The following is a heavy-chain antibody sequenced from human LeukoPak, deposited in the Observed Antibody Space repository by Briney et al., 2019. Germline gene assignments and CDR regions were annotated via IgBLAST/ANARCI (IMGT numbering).Heavy chain of an antibody. Sequence: QPGGSLRLSCAASGFTFSSYWMHWVRQAPGKGLEWVSYISSSSSTIYYADSVKGRFTISRDNAKNSLYLQMNSLRAEDTAVYYCARDYYGDYGGNFDYWGQGTLVTVSS. J-gene: IGHJ4*02. D-gene: IGHD4-17*01. CDR3: ARDYYGDYGGNFDY. CDR2: ISSSSSTI. V-gene: IGHV3-48*04. CDR1: GFTFSSYW.